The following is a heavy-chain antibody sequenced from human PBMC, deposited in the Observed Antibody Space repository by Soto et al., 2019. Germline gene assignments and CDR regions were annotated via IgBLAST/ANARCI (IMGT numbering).Heavy chain of an antibody. CDR3: ARVSTTMVRGAPGREWFDP. D-gene: IGHD3-10*01. V-gene: IGHV3-30-3*01. CDR1: GFTFSSYA. CDR2: ISYDGSNK. J-gene: IGHJ5*02. Sequence: GGSLRLSCAASGFTFSSYAMHWVRQAPGKGLEWVAVISYDGSNKYYADSVKGRFTISRDNSKNTLYLQMNSLRAEDTAVYYCARVSTTMVRGAPGREWFDPWGQGTLVTVSS.